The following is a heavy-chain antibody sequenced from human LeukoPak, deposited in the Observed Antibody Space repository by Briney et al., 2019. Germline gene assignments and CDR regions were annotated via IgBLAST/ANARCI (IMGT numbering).Heavy chain of an antibody. J-gene: IGHJ4*02. CDR3: ATECGYSGYDSREDY. D-gene: IGHD5-12*01. V-gene: IGHV1-24*01. CDR2: FDPEDGET. CDR1: GYTLTELS. Sequence: ASVKVSCKVSGYTLTELSMHWVRQAPGKGLEWMGGFDPEDGETIYAQKFQGRVTMTEDTSTDTAYMELSSLRSEDTAVYYCATECGYSGYDSREDYWGQGTLVTVSS.